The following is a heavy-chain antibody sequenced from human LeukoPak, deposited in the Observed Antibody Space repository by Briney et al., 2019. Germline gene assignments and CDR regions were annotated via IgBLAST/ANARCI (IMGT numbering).Heavy chain of an antibody. V-gene: IGHV3-21*01. Sequence: GGSLRLSCAASGFTFSSYSMNWVRQAPGKGLEGVSSISSSSSYIYYADSVKGRFTISRDNAKNSLYLQMNSLRAEDTAVCYCARDVLESGYFDYWGQGTLVTVSS. CDR3: ARDVLESGYFDY. CDR2: ISSSSSYI. CDR1: GFTFSSYS. J-gene: IGHJ4*02. D-gene: IGHD1-14*01.